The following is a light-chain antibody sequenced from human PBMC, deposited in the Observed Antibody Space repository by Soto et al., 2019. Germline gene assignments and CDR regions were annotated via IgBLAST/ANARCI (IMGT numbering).Light chain of an antibody. J-gene: IGLJ3*02. CDR2: DVS. CDR3: CSYAGSYTSAIWV. V-gene: IGLV2-11*01. Sequence: QSALTQPRSVSGSPGQSVTISCTGTSSDVGGYNYVSWYQQHPGKAPKLMIYDVSKRPSGVPDRFSGSKSGNTASLTISGLQAEDEADYYCCSYAGSYTSAIWVFGGGTKLTVL. CDR1: SSDVGGYNY.